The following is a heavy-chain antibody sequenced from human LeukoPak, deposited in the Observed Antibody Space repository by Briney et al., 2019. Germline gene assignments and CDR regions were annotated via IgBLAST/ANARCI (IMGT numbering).Heavy chain of an antibody. CDR3: ARGRDDVDTAMMFDP. D-gene: IGHD5-18*01. CDR2: ISYDGSNK. Sequence: PGGSLRLSCAASGFTFSSYGMHWVRQAPGKGLEWVAVISYDGSNKYYADSVKGRFTIFRDNSKNKLYLQMNSLRAEDTAVYYCARGRDDVDTAMMFDPWGQGTLVTVSS. V-gene: IGHV3-30*03. J-gene: IGHJ5*02. CDR1: GFTFSSYG.